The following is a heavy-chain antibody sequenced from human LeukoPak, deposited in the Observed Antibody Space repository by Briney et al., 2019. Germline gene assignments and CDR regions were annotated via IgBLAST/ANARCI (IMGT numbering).Heavy chain of an antibody. V-gene: IGHV4-59*01. D-gene: IGHD4/OR15-4a*01. CDR2: IYYSGST. CDR1: GGSISSYY. Sequence: SETLSLTCTVSGGSISSYYWSWIRQPPGKGLEWIGYIYYSGSTNYNPSLKSRVTISVDTSKNQFSLKLSSVTAADTAVYFCARAMPMTMVDFWGQGTLVTVSS. J-gene: IGHJ4*02. CDR3: ARAMPMTMVDF.